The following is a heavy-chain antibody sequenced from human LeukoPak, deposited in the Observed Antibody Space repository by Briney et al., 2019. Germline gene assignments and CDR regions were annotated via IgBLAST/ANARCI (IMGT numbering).Heavy chain of an antibody. CDR1: GFTFGDYA. CDR2: ITGSGGST. J-gene: IGHJ4*02. V-gene: IGHV3-23*01. D-gene: IGHD1-26*01. Sequence: PGGSLRLSCTASGFTFGDYAMSWFRQAPGKGLEWVSGITGSGGSTYYADSVKGRFTISRDNAKNSLYLQMNSLRAEDTAVYYCARHEMTGWELLGAHDYWGQGTLITVSS. CDR3: ARHEMTGWELLGAHDY.